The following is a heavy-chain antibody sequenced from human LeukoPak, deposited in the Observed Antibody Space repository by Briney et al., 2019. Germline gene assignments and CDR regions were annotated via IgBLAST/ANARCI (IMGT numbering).Heavy chain of an antibody. V-gene: IGHV3-21*01. CDR3: AREGGYAFDY. J-gene: IGHJ4*02. D-gene: IGHD5-12*01. CDR1: GFTFSSYS. CDR2: ISSNSSYI. Sequence: GGSLRLSCAASGFTFSSYSMNWVRQAPGKGLEWVASISSNSSYIYYADSVKGRFTISRDNAKNSLYLQMNSLRAEDTAGYYCAREGGYAFDYWGQGTLVTVSS.